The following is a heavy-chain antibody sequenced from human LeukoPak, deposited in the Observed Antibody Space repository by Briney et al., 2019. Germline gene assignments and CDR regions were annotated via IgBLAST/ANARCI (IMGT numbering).Heavy chain of an antibody. CDR3: ARGSPYGRNWFDP. CDR2: IYTSGST. D-gene: IGHD3-10*01. Sequence: PSETLPLTCTVSGGSISSGSYYWGWIPQPAGKGLEWIVRIYTSGSTNYNPSLKSRVTISVDTSKNQFSLKLSSVTAADTAVYYCARGSPYGRNWFDPWGQGTLVTVSS. CDR1: GGSISSGSYY. J-gene: IGHJ5*02. V-gene: IGHV4-61*02.